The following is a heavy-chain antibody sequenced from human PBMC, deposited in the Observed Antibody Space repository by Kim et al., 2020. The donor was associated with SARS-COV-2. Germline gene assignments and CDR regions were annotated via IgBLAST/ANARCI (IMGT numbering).Heavy chain of an antibody. Sequence: NYAQKLQGRVTMTTDTSTRTAYMELRSLRSDDTAVYYCARGCSSTSCYRYWGQGTLVTVSS. V-gene: IGHV1-18*01. CDR3: ARGCSSTSCYRY. D-gene: IGHD2-2*01. J-gene: IGHJ4*02.